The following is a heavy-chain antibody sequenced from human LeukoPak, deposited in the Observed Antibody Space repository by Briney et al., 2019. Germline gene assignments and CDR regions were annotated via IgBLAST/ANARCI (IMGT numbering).Heavy chain of an antibody. Sequence: GGSLRLSCAASGFTFSDYYMTWIRQAPGKGLEWVSYISSSSSYTEYADSVKGRFTISRDNAKNSVYLQMNSLRADDTAVYYCAREGGYGSGRGWFDPWGQGTLVTAPS. D-gene: IGHD3-10*01. V-gene: IGHV3-11*05. CDR1: GFTFSDYY. J-gene: IGHJ5*02. CDR3: AREGGYGSGRGWFDP. CDR2: ISSSSSYT.